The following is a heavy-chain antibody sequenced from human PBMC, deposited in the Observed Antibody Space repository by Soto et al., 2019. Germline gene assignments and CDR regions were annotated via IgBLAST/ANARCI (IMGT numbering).Heavy chain of an antibody. V-gene: IGHV3-30-3*01. CDR1: GFTISNYG. J-gene: IGHJ6*02. Sequence: QVQLVESGGGVVQPGRSLRLSCAASGFTISNYGMHWVRQAPGKGLEWVAVISYDGTITYYADSVKGRFTISRDNSKKTLYLQMNSLRTEDTAVYYCWTTRVGPCSSSICFSGSCDGMDVWCQGTTVTVSS. CDR3: WTTRVGPCSSSICFSGSCDGMDV. CDR2: ISYDGTIT. D-gene: IGHD2-2*01.